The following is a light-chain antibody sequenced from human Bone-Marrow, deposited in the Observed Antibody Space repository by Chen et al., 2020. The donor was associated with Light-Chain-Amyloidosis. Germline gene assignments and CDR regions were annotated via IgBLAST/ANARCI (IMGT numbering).Light chain of an antibody. CDR1: GLPTKY. V-gene: IGLV3-25*03. CDR3: QSAESSGTYEKI. CDR2: RDT. Sequence: SYELTQPPSVSVSPGPPARITCSGDGLPTKYAYWYQQKPGQAPVLVIHRDTGRPSGSYERFSGSSSGTTDTLTISGVQTENEADYHCQSAESSGTYEKIFGGGTKLTVL. J-gene: IGLJ2*01.